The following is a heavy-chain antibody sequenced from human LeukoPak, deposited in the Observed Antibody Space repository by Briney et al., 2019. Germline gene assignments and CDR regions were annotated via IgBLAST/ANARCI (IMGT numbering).Heavy chain of an antibody. J-gene: IGHJ4*02. CDR1: GFTFSSYA. V-gene: IGHV3-23*01. CDR3: AKVGAGLRLIFHY. CDR2: ISGSGGNT. D-gene: IGHD4-17*01. Sequence: PGGSLRLSCAASGFTFSSYAMSWVRQAPGKGLEWVSTISGSGGNTYFADSVKGRFTISRDNSKNTLYVQMNSLRSEDTAVYYCAKVGAGLRLIFHYWGQGSLVTVSS.